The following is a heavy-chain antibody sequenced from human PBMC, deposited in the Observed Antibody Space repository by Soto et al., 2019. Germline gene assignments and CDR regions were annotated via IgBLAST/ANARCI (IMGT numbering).Heavy chain of an antibody. CDR3: AKARQAQSHYYYGMDV. Sequence: GGALRLSGSASGFTLSNNAMTWVRQAPVKGLEWVSGISGTGYGTYYADSVKGRFTISRDSSNNTLYLQMNSLRGEDTAIYYCAKARQAQSHYYYGMDVWGQGTPVTVSS. D-gene: IGHD6-19*01. J-gene: IGHJ6*02. V-gene: IGHV3-23*01. CDR1: GFTLSNNA. CDR2: ISGTGYGT.